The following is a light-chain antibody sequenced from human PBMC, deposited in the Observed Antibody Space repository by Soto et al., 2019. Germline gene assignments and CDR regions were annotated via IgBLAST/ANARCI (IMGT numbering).Light chain of an antibody. Sequence: VMTQTPLSLSVSPGQPASISCKSGQGLVSSDGKTYLYWYQRPGKAPKLLIYATSTLETGVPSRFSGSGSGRDFTLTISSLQPEDLGTYFCQQANSVPWTFGQGTKVDIK. V-gene: IGKV2-29*01. CDR2: ATS. CDR1: QGLVSSDGKTY. CDR3: QQANSVPWT. J-gene: IGKJ1*01.